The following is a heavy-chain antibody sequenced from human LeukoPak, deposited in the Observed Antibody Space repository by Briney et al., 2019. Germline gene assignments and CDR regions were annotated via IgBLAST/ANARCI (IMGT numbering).Heavy chain of an antibody. V-gene: IGHV3-66*01. CDR3: ASVRTSGNYYNWVYFDY. D-gene: IGHD3-10*01. Sequence: GGPLKLSFEAPGLTAISTYLGGFAKPPGGGLGGASIIYSGGTTYYADSAKDRFTISRDNSKNTLYLQMNSLRAEDTAVYYCASVRTSGNYYNWVYFDYWGQGTLVTVSS. CDR2: IYSGGTT. J-gene: IGHJ4*02. CDR1: GLTAISTY.